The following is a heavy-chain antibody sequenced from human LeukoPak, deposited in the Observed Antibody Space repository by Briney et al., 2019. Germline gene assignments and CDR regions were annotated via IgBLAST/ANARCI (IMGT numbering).Heavy chain of an antibody. CDR3: ARRIAAAGRDYYYYYMDV. J-gene: IGHJ6*03. D-gene: IGHD6-13*01. Sequence: GASLQIPCKGSGCIFTSYWIGWGRQLPGKGLEGMGIIYPGDSDTRYSPSFQGQVTISADKSISTAYLQSSSLKASDTAMYYCARRIAAAGRDYYYYYMDVWGKGTTVTISS. CDR2: IYPGDSDT. CDR1: GCIFTSYW. V-gene: IGHV5-51*01.